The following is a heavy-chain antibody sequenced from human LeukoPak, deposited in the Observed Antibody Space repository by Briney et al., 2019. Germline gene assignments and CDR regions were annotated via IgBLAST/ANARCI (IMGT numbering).Heavy chain of an antibody. Sequence: GGSLRLSCAASGFTFSSYEMNWVRQAPGKGLEGVSYISSSGSTIYYADPVKGRFTISRDNAKNSLYLQMNSLGAEDTAVYYCVRGGGRGDYNERYYFDYWGQGTLVTVSS. CDR3: VRGGGRGDYNERYYFDY. CDR2: ISSSGSTI. J-gene: IGHJ4*02. V-gene: IGHV3-48*03. CDR1: GFTFSSYE. D-gene: IGHD3-22*01.